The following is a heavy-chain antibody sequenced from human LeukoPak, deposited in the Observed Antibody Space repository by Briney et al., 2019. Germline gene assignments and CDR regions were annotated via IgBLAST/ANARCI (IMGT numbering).Heavy chain of an antibody. D-gene: IGHD2-21*02. Sequence: PGGSLRLSCAASGFTFSSYEMNWVRQAPGKGLEWVSYISGSGRTIYYADSVKGRFTISRDNAKSSLYPQMNSLRAEDTAVYYCASLYCGADCYSGYWGQGTLVTVSS. CDR2: ISGSGRTI. J-gene: IGHJ4*02. CDR1: GFTFSSYE. V-gene: IGHV3-48*03. CDR3: ASLYCGADCYSGY.